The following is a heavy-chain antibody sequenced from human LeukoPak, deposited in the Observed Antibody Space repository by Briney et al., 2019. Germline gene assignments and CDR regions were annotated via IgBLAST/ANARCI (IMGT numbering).Heavy chain of an antibody. CDR2: TYSGGST. CDR3: AGGVWGSYRSPFDY. V-gene: IGHV3-53*01. Sequence: PGGSLRLSCAASGFTVSSNYMSRVRQAPGKGLEWVSVTYSGGSTCYADSVKGRFTISRDNSKNTLYLQMNSLRAEDTAVYYCAGGVWGSYRSPFDYWGQGTLVTVSS. D-gene: IGHD3-16*02. CDR1: GFTVSSNY. J-gene: IGHJ4*02.